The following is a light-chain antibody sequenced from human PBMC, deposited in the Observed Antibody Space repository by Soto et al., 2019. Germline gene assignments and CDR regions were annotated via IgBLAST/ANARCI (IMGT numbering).Light chain of an antibody. Sequence: QSVLTQPPSVSGAPGQRITISCTGSRSNIGAGYDVHWYQQLPGTAPKLLIYGNSNRPSGVPDRFSGSKSGTSASLAITGLQAEDEADYYCQSYDSSLSGSEVVFGGGTKLTVL. CDR1: RSNIGAGYD. CDR3: QSYDSSLSGSEVV. CDR2: GNS. V-gene: IGLV1-40*01. J-gene: IGLJ2*01.